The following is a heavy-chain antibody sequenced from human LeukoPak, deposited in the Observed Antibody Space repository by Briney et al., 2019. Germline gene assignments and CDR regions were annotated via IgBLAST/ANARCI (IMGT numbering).Heavy chain of an antibody. J-gene: IGHJ4*02. V-gene: IGHV4-39*02. D-gene: IGHD1-1*01. Sequence: SETLSLTCTVSGTYISSSSYYWGWIRQPPGKGLEWIGSICSGGNTCYNPSLKSRVTISADSTKNHFFLQLTSATDADTAVYFCARDGPWKSDCWGRGTLVTVSS. CDR2: ICSGGNT. CDR1: GTYISSSSYY. CDR3: ARDGPWKSDC.